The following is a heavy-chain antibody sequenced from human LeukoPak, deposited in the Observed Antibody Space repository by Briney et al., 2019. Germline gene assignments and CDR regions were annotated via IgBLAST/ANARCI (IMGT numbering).Heavy chain of an antibody. J-gene: IGHJ6*02. CDR3: ATALRSPQPQYYDFWSGYYYLSHHYGMDV. CDR1: GYTFTSYY. D-gene: IGHD3-3*01. V-gene: IGHV1-46*01. Sequence: GASVKVSCKASGYTFTSYYMHWVRQAPGQGLEWMGIINPSGGSTSYAQKFQGRVTMTRDTSTSTVYMELSSLRSEDTAVYYCATALRSPQPQYYDFWSGYYYLSHHYGMDVWGQGTTVTVSS. CDR2: INPSGGST.